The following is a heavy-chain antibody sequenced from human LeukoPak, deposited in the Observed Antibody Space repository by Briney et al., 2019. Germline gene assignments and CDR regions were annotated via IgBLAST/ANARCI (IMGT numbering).Heavy chain of an antibody. Sequence: GGSLRLSCAASGFTFSSYGMHWVRQAPGKGLEWVAVISYDGSNKYYADSVKGRFTISRDNSKNTLFLQMNSLRAEDTAVYYCTRDEIPAAGPANFDYWGQGTLVTVSS. D-gene: IGHD6-13*01. CDR2: ISYDGSNK. V-gene: IGHV3-30*03. CDR3: TRDEIPAAGPANFDY. J-gene: IGHJ4*02. CDR1: GFTFSSYG.